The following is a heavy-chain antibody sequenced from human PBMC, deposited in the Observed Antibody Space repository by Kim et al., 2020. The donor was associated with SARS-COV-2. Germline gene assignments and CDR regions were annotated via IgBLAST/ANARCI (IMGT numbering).Heavy chain of an antibody. CDR3: AKDAGGHIVVVTAILDY. J-gene: IGHJ4*02. D-gene: IGHD2-21*02. Sequence: KGRFTISRDNSKNTLYLQMNSLRAEDTAVYYCAKDAGGHIVVVTAILDYWGQGTLVTVSS. V-gene: IGHV3-30*02.